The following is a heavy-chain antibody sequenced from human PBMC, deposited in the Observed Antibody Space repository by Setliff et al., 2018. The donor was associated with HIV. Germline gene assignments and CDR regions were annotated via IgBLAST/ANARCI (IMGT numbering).Heavy chain of an antibody. D-gene: IGHD3-22*01. CDR1: GYTFTSYG. V-gene: IGHV1-18*01. Sequence: ASVTVSCKASGYTFTSYGISWVRQAPGQGLEWMGWISAYNGNTNYAQKLQGRVTMTTDTSTSTAYMELRSLRSDDTAVYYCARRYYYDSGGYWALSVSDRFGAFDIWGQGTMVTVSS. CDR3: ARRYYYDSGGYWALSVSDRFGAFDI. J-gene: IGHJ3*02. CDR2: ISAYNGNT.